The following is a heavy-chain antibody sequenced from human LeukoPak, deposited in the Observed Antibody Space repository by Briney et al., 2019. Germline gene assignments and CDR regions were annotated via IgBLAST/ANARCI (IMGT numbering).Heavy chain of an antibody. V-gene: IGHV3-48*02. CDR3: ARDRYGDYVSDY. J-gene: IGHJ4*02. D-gene: IGHD4-17*01. CDR1: GFTFSSYS. CDR2: ISSSSNTI. Sequence: GGRLRLSCAASGFTFSSYSMNWVRQAPGKELEWVSYISSSSNTIHYADSVKGRFTISRDYATNSLYLQMSSLRDEDTAVYYCARDRYGDYVSDYWGQGTLVTVSS.